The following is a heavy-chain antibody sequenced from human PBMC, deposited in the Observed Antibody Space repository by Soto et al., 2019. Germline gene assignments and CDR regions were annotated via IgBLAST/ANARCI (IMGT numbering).Heavy chain of an antibody. J-gene: IGHJ3*02. V-gene: IGHV3-23*01. CDR2: TSGSGGST. CDR1: GFTFSSYA. D-gene: IGHD4-17*01. CDR3: ANDQAPTYYGDYATPDAFDI. Sequence: GGSLRLSCAASGFTFSSYAMSWVRQAPGKGLEWVSATSGSGGSTYYADSVKGRFTISRDNSKNTLYPQLNSLRAEDTAVYYCANDQAPTYYGDYATPDAFDIWGQGTMVTVSS.